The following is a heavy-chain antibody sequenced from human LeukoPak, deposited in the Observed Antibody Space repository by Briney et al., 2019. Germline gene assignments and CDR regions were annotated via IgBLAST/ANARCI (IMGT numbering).Heavy chain of an antibody. CDR1: GGSISSYY. J-gene: IGHJ6*02. Sequence: SETLSLTCTVSGGSISSYYWSWIRQPPGKGLEWIGYIYYSGSTNYNPSLKSRVAISVDTSKNQFSLKLSSVTAADTAVYYCARRARYCSSTSRTWGCGYYYYGMDVWGQGTTVTVSS. CDR2: IYYSGST. D-gene: IGHD2-2*01. CDR3: ARRARYCSSTSRTWGCGYYYYGMDV. V-gene: IGHV4-59*01.